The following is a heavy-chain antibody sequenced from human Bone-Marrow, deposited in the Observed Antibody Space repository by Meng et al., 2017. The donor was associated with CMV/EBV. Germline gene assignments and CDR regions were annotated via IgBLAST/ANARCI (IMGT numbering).Heavy chain of an antibody. CDR2: INHSGST. CDR1: GGSFSDYY. Sequence: SQTLSLTCAVYGGSFSDYYWSWIRQPPGKGLEWIGEINHSGSTNYNPPLKSRVTISIDTSKNQFSLELRSLTAADTAVYYCARGWELPRFFDLWGRGTLVTVSS. J-gene: IGHJ2*01. CDR3: ARGWELPRFFDL. D-gene: IGHD1-26*01. V-gene: IGHV4-34*01.